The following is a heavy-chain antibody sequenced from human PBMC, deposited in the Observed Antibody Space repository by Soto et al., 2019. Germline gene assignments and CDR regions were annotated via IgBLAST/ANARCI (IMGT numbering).Heavy chain of an antibody. V-gene: IGHV4-30-4*01. CDR3: ARGPSGDKVDY. Sequence: QVQLQESGPRLVSPSQTLSLTCTVSGGSISSAAYCWSWIRQSPDKGLEWIGHIYDGGTTYSSPSLQGRVTISADTSESQFSLKLHSVRAADTAVYYCARGPSGDKVDYWGQGIQVTVSS. J-gene: IGHJ4*02. D-gene: IGHD7-27*01. CDR1: GGSISSAAYC. CDR2: IYDGGTT.